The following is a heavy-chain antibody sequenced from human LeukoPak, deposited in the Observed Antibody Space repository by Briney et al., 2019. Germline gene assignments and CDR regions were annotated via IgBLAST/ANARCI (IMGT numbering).Heavy chain of an antibody. CDR1: GYTFTSYY. Sequence: ASVKVSCKASGYTFTSYYMHWVRQAPGQGLEWMGIINPSGGSTSYAQKFQGRVTMTRDTSTSTVYMELSSLRSEDTAVYYCARDRVYLSGGAPSEVAFDIWGQGTMVTVSS. CDR2: INPSGGST. CDR3: ARDRVYLSGGAPSEVAFDI. V-gene: IGHV1-46*01. D-gene: IGHD7-27*01. J-gene: IGHJ3*02.